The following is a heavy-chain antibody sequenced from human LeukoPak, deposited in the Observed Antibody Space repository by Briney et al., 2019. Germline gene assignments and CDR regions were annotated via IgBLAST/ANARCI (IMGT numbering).Heavy chain of an antibody. CDR1: GGSFSGYY. Sequence: SETLSLTCAVYGGSFSGYYWSWIRQPPGKGLEWIGEINHSGSTNYNPSLKSRVTISVDTSKNQFSLKLSSVTAADTAVYYCAREWGTGYTYYYDRSGYYPYYFDYWGQGTLVTVSS. CDR2: INHSGST. V-gene: IGHV4-34*01. J-gene: IGHJ4*02. D-gene: IGHD3-22*01. CDR3: AREWGTGYTYYYDRSGYYPYYFDY.